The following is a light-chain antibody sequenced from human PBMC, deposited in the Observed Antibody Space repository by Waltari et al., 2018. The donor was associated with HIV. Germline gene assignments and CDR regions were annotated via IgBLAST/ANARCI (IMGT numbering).Light chain of an antibody. CDR3: QVWDSSSDHVV. CDR1: NIGSKS. V-gene: IGLV3-21*04. Sequence: SYVLTQPPSVSVAPGKTARFTCGGNNIGSKSVHWYQQKPGQAPVLVTYYDSDRPSGIPERFSGSNSGNTATLTISRVEAGDEADYYCQVWDSSSDHVVFGGGTKLTVL. CDR2: YDS. J-gene: IGLJ2*01.